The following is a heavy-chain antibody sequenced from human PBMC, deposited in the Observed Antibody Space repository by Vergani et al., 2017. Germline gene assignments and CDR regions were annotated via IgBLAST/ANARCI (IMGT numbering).Heavy chain of an antibody. CDR1: GGSISSYY. J-gene: IGHJ4*02. CDR2: IYYSGST. V-gene: IGHV4-59*01. Sequence: QVQLQESGPGLVKPSETLSLTCTVSGGSISSYYWSWIRQPPGKGLEWIGYIYYSGSTNYNPSLKSRVTISVDTSKNQFSLKLSSVTAADTAVYYCARGGLERVYSSSWYDHFDYWGQGTLVTVSS. D-gene: IGHD6-13*01. CDR3: ARGGLERVYSSSWYDHFDY.